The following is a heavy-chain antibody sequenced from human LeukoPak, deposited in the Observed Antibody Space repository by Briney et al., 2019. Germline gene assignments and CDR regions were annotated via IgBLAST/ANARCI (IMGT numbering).Heavy chain of an antibody. CDR2: IEHSGRT. V-gene: IGHV4-59*01. D-gene: IGHD3-9*01. CDR1: GGSISPYY. Sequence: SEALSLTCAVSGGSISPYYWSWIRQPPGKGLEWIGYIEHSGRTSYNPSLKSRVTIFVDTSKNLFSLILTSVTPADTAVYYCARDHWLLSSNTWYYYGMDVWGQGTTVTVSS. CDR3: ARDHWLLSSNTWYYYGMDV. J-gene: IGHJ6*02.